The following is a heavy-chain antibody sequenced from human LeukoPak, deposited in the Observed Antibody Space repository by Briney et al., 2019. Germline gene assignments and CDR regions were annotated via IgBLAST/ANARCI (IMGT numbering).Heavy chain of an antibody. CDR2: IYPSGST. CDR1: GGSISSGSYY. J-gene: IGHJ3*02. CDR3: ARDFSSPPGWGAFDI. D-gene: IGHD6-6*01. Sequence: SETLSLTCTVSGGSISSGSYYWSWIRQPPGKGLEWIGYIYPSGSTYYNPPLKSRVTISVDRSKNQFSLKLSSVTAADTAVYYCARDFSSPPGWGAFDIWGQGTMVTVSS. V-gene: IGHV4-30-2*01.